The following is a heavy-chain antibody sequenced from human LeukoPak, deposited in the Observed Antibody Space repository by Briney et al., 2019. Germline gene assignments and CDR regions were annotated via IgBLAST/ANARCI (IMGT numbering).Heavy chain of an antibody. J-gene: IGHJ2*01. Sequence: GESLKISCKGSGYGFTSYWIGWVRQMPGKGLEWMGIIYPGDSDTRYSPSFQGQVTISADKSINTAFVQWSSLKASDTAIYYCARRTPEYTNRWYFDLWGRGTLVTVSS. D-gene: IGHD6-6*01. V-gene: IGHV5-51*01. CDR1: GYGFTSYW. CDR2: IYPGDSDT. CDR3: ARRTPEYTNRWYFDL.